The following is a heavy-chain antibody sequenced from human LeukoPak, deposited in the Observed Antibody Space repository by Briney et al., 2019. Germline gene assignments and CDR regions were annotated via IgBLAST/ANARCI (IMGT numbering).Heavy chain of an antibody. CDR3: ARDLSYGSNWFDP. Sequence: PGGSLRLSCAASGFTFSTCWMSWVRQAPGKGLEWVANIKQDGSEKYYVDSVKGRFAISRDNAENSLSLQMNSLRAEDTAVYYCARDLSYGSNWFDPWGQGTLVTVSS. CDR2: IKQDGSEK. V-gene: IGHV3-7*01. D-gene: IGHD5-18*01. J-gene: IGHJ5*02. CDR1: GFTFSTCW.